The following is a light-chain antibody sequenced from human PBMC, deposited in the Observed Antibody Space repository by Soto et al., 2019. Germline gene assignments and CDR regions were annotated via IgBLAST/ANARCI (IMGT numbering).Light chain of an antibody. Sequence: QSALTQPASVSGSPGQSITISCTGTSGDIGSYTYVSWYQQYPGKAPKLLISEVTNRPSGVSNRFSGSKSGNTASLTISGLQAEDEAHYYCSSYTSYSTLVFGGGTKLTVL. CDR3: SSYTSYSTLV. V-gene: IGLV2-14*01. CDR2: EVT. J-gene: IGLJ3*02. CDR1: SGDIGSYTY.